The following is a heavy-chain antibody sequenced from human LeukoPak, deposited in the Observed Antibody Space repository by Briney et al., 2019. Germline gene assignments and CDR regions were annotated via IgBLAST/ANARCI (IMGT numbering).Heavy chain of an antibody. CDR3: ARRGGGGYYYGSGSYLFDY. CDR2: ICPGDSDT. D-gene: IGHD3-10*01. V-gene: IGHV5-51*01. J-gene: IGHJ4*02. Sequence: GESLKIPCKGSGYSFTSYWVGWVRQMPGKGLEWMGIICPGDSDTRYSPSFQGQVTISADKSISTAYLQWSSLKASDPAMYYCARRGGGGYYYGSGSYLFDYWGQGTLVTVPS. CDR1: GYSFTSYW.